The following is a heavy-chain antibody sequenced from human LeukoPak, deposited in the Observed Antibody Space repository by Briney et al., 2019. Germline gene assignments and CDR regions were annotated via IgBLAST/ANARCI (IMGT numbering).Heavy chain of an antibody. Sequence: SQTLSLTCTVSGGSISSGGYSWSWIRQPPGKGLEWIGYIYYSETYYNPSLKSRVTISADTSKDQFSLKLSSVTAADTAVYYCASHSGGYAYWGQGTLVTVSS. CDR3: ASHSGGYAY. CDR2: IYYSET. V-gene: IGHV4-30-4*07. J-gene: IGHJ4*02. CDR1: GGSISSGGYS. D-gene: IGHD5-12*01.